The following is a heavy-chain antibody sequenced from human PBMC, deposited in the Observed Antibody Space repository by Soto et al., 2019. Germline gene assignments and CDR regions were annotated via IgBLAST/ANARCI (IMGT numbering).Heavy chain of an antibody. CDR3: AKDSRRHDYVWGGYCYRPYFYSAMDV. V-gene: IGHV3-30*18. CDR1: GFSFSNYG. J-gene: IGHJ6*02. CDR2: ISFDTNNQ. D-gene: IGHD3-16*02. Sequence: PGGSLRLSCAASGFSFSNYGMHWVRQAPGKGLEWVAVISFDTNNQYYVDSVKGRFTISRDNSKNTLFLQVNSLGSEDTAVYYCAKDSRRHDYVWGGYCYRPYFYSAMDVWGQGTTVTVSS.